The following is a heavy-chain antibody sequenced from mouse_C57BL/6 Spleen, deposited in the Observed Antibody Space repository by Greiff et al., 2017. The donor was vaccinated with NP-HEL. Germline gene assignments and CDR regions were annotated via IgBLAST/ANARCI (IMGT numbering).Heavy chain of an antibody. D-gene: IGHD1-1*01. J-gene: IGHJ2*01. CDR2: IYPGSGST. CDR1: GYTFTSYW. V-gene: IGHV1-55*01. Sequence: QVQLQQPGAELVKPGASVKMSCKASGYTFTSYWITWVKQRPGQGLEWIGDIYPGSGSTNYNEKFKSKSTLTVDTSSSTAYMQLSSLTSEASAVDCCARNNPDYYGSSYNGFDYWGQGTTLTVSS. CDR3: ARNNPDYYGSSYNGFDY.